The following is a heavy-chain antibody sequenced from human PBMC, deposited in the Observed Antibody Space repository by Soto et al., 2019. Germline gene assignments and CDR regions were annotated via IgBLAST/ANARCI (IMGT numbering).Heavy chain of an antibody. V-gene: IGHV1-2*02. D-gene: IGHD2-2*02. CDR1: GYTFSGYY. J-gene: IGHJ6*02. CDR3: ARSLTEGYCTITGCYTRPLYGMDV. CDR2: INPNSGGT. Sequence: ASVKVSCKASGYTFSGYYIHWLRQAPGQGLERMGWINPNSGGTNYAQKFQGRVTVTRDTPTSTAYMELSRLTSDDTAVYYCARSLTEGYCTITGCYTRPLYGMDVWGQGTTVTVSS.